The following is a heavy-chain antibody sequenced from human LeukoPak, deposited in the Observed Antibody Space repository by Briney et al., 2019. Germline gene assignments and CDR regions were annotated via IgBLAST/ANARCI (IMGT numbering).Heavy chain of an antibody. D-gene: IGHD3-9*01. J-gene: IGHJ5*02. CDR1: GFTFNSYA. V-gene: IGHV3-23*01. CDR2: IGFGDDSA. CDR3: AKDPTSVGGRHDWLLDS. Sequence: GGSLRLSCEASGFTFNSYAMSWVRQAPGKGLEWVSTIGFGDDSAYYADSVKGRFTISRDNSKNTLYLQMNYLRAEDTAVYYCAKDPTSVGGRHDWLLDSWGQGTLVTVSS.